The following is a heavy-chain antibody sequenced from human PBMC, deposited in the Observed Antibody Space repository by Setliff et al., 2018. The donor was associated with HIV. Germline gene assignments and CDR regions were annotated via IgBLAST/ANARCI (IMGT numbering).Heavy chain of an antibody. Sequence: GASVKVSCKASQNTFTNYYMHWVRQAPGQGLEWMGIINPSGDSTIYAQKFQGRVTITRNTSITTAYMELSSLRSEDTAIYYCARGRGPSRFDYWGQGTLVTVSS. J-gene: IGHJ4*01. CDR2: INPSGDST. CDR1: QNTFTNYY. CDR3: ARGRGPSRFDY. V-gene: IGHV1-46*01.